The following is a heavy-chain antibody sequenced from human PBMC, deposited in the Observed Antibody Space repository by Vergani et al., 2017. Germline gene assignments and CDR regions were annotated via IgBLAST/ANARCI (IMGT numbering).Heavy chain of an antibody. V-gene: IGHV4-38-2*01. Sequence: QVQLQESGPGLVKPSETLSLTCAVSGYSISSGYYWGWIRQPPGKGLAWIGSIYHSGSTYYNPSLKSRVTISVDTSKNQFSLKLSSVTAADTAVYYCASFSSTEDYWGQGTLVTVSS. J-gene: IGHJ4*02. CDR1: GYSISSGYY. D-gene: IGHD6-13*01. CDR3: ASFSSTEDY. CDR2: IYHSGST.